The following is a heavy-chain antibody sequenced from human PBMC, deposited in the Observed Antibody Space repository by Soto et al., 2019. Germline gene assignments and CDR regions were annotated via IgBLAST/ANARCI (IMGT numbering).Heavy chain of an antibody. CDR1: GFAFAPST. V-gene: IGHV3-23*01. D-gene: IGHD2-21*02. Sequence: EVQLLQSWGGLVQPGGAVTLSCGVSGFAFAPSTMSWVRQAPVKGLEWVSTISVSVGGTYSAEYVQGRFAVSSDISDNTLFLRMTSLTADDTAVYFCAKRDVPHSTSNAYFYDHWGRGVLVTVSS. CDR2: ISVSVGGT. CDR3: AKRDVPHSTSNAYFYDH. J-gene: IGHJ4*02.